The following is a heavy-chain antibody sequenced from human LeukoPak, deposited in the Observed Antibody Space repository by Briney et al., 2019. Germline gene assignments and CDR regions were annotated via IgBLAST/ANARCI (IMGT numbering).Heavy chain of an antibody. J-gene: IGHJ4*02. D-gene: IGHD6-19*01. CDR3: ARAEGAVAVYFDY. Sequence: GGSLRLSCAASGFTFSSYSMNWVRQAPGKGLEWVSSISSSSYIYYADSVKSRFTISRDNAKNSLYLQMNSLRAEDTAVYYCARAEGAVAVYFDYWGQGTLVTVSS. CDR2: ISSSSYI. CDR1: GFTFSSYS. V-gene: IGHV3-21*01.